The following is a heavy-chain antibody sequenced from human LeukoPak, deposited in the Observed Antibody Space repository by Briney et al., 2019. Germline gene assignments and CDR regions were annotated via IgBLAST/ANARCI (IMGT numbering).Heavy chain of an antibody. J-gene: IGHJ5*02. CDR1: GGSISSGGYY. Sequence: SETLSLTCTVSGGSISSGGYYWSWIRQHPGKGLEWIGYIYYSGNTYYNPSLKSRVTISVDTSKNQFSLKLSFVTAADTAVYYCARGGYCSGGSCYSSSVTTWGRGTLVTVSS. CDR2: IYYSGNT. CDR3: ARGGYCSGGSCYSSSVTT. V-gene: IGHV4-31*03. D-gene: IGHD2-15*01.